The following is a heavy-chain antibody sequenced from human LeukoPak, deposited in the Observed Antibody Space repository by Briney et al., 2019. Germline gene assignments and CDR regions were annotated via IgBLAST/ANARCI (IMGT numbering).Heavy chain of an antibody. D-gene: IGHD3-22*01. Sequence: GGSLRLSCAASGFTFSSYSMNWVRQAPGKGLEWVSYISSSSSTIYYADSVKGRFTISRDNAKNSLYLQMNSLRDEDTAVYYCARSYYYDSSGYWYYYGMDVWGQGTTVTVSS. V-gene: IGHV3-48*02. CDR3: ARSYYYDSSGYWYYYGMDV. CDR1: GFTFSSYS. J-gene: IGHJ6*02. CDR2: ISSSSSTI.